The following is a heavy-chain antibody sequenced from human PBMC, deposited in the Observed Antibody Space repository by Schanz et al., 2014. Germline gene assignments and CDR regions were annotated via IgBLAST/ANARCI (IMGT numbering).Heavy chain of an antibody. Sequence: VQLVESGGGVVQPGRSLRLSCAASGFMFSSYAMTWVRQIPGKGLEWVSAISASGGTTYYADSVKGRFTISRDNSKNTLYLQMNSLRAEDAAVYYGAKTPREYCNYDNGPNWFDSWGQGTLVTASS. J-gene: IGHJ5*01. CDR3: AKTPREYCNYDNGPNWFDS. CDR1: GFMFSSYA. CDR2: ISASGGTT. V-gene: IGHV3-23*04. D-gene: IGHD3-16*01.